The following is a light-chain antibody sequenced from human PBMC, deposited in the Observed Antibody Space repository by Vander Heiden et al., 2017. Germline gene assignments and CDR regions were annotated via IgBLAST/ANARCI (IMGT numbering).Light chain of an antibody. J-gene: IGKJ3*01. CDR1: QSVSSN. V-gene: IGKV3-15*01. CDR2: GAS. CDR3: QQYNNGPEGFT. Sequence: EIVITQSPATLPVSPGERATLSCRASQSVSSNLAWYQQKPGQAPGLLIYGASTRATGIPARFSGSGSGTEFTLTISSLQSEDFAVYYCQQYNNGPEGFTFGHGTKVDIK.